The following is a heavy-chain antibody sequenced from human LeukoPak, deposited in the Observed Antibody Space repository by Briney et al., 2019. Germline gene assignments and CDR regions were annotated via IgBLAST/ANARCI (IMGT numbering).Heavy chain of an antibody. V-gene: IGHV4-59*01. CDR2: IYYSGST. CDR1: GGSISSYY. Sequence: SETLSLTCTVSGGSISSYYWSWIRQPPGKGLEWIGHIYYSGSTNYNPSLNSRVTISVDTSKNQFSLKVTSVTAADTAVYYCARGKYSNFDYWGRGTLVTVSS. D-gene: IGHD4-11*01. CDR3: ARGKYSNFDY. J-gene: IGHJ4*02.